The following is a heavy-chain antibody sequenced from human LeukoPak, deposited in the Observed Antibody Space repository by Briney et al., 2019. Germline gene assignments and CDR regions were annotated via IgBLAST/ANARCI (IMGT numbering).Heavy chain of an antibody. CDR3: AKDQWLVLDY. J-gene: IGHJ4*02. Sequence: PGRSLRLSCAASGFTFSSYAMHWVRQDPGKGLEWVAVISYDGSNKYYADSVKGRFTISRDNSKNTLDLQMNSLRAEDTTVYSCAKDQWLVLDYWGQGSLVTVSS. CDR2: ISYDGSNK. D-gene: IGHD6-19*01. V-gene: IGHV3-30*04. CDR1: GFTFSSYA.